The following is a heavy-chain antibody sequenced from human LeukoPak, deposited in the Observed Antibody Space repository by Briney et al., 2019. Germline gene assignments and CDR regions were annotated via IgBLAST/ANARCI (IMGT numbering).Heavy chain of an antibody. CDR3: ASSMVRGVTFDY. J-gene: IGHJ4*02. V-gene: IGHV1-18*01. CDR1: GYTFTSYG. Sequence: ASVKVSCKASGYTFTSYGISWVRPAPGQGLEWMGWISAYNGNTNYAQKLQGRVTMTTDTSTSTAYMELRSLRSDDTAVYYCASSMVRGVTFDYWGQGTLVTVSS. CDR2: ISAYNGNT. D-gene: IGHD3-10*01.